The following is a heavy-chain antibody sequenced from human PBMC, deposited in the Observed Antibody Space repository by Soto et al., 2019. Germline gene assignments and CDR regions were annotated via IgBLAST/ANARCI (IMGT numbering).Heavy chain of an antibody. V-gene: IGHV4-31*03. CDR1: GGSISSGGYY. CDR3: ARTSGESQLYPPLYYYYYMDV. CDR2: IYYSGST. Sequence: SETLSLTCTVSGGSISSGGYYWSWIRQHPGKGLEWIGYIYYSGSTYYNPSLKSRVTISVDTSKNQFSLKLSSVTAADTAVYYCARTSGESQLYPPLYYYYYMDVWGEGTTVTVSS. D-gene: IGHD3-10*01. J-gene: IGHJ6*03.